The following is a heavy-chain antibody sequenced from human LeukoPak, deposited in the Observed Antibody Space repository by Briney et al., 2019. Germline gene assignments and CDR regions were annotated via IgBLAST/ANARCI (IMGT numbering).Heavy chain of an antibody. D-gene: IGHD2-15*01. V-gene: IGHV3-74*01. Sequence: GGSLRLSCAASGFTFSSYWMHWVRQAPGKGLLWVSRINGDGSSTNYADSVKGRFTISRDNAKNTLYLQMNSLRAEDTAVYYCARDVGYGMNVWGQGTSVTVSS. CDR3: ARDVGYGMNV. CDR2: INGDGSST. J-gene: IGHJ6*02. CDR1: GFTFSSYW.